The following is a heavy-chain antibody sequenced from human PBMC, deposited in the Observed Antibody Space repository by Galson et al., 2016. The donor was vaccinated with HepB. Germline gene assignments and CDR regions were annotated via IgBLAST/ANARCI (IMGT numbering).Heavy chain of an antibody. J-gene: IGHJ4*02. Sequence: TLSLTCTVSGYSIGSGYYWGWIRQPPGKGLEWIAIIYHTGNTYYNPSLESRVTISVDTSKSQFSLKLNSVTAADTAMYYCARVDGDYEYFDYWGQGTLITVSS. CDR2: IYHTGNT. CDR1: GYSIGSGYY. CDR3: ARVDGDYEYFDY. V-gene: IGHV4-38-2*02. D-gene: IGHD4-17*01.